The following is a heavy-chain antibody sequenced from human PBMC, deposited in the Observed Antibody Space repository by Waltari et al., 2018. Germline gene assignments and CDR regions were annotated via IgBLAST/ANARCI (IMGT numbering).Heavy chain of an antibody. CDR3: ASGVTGKLQGDWFDP. V-gene: IGHV4-31*03. J-gene: IGHJ5*02. D-gene: IGHD7-27*01. CDR1: GGSISSGGYS. Sequence: QVQLQESGPGLVKPSQTLSLTCTVSGGSISSGGYSWSWIRPHPGKGLEWIGYIYYSGSTYYNPSLKSRVTISVDTSKNQFSLKLSSVTAADTAVYYCASGVTGKLQGDWFDPWGQGTLVTVSS. CDR2: IYYSGST.